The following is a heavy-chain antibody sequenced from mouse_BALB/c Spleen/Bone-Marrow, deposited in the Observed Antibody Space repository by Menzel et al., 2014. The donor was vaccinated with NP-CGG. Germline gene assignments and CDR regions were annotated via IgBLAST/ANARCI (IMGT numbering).Heavy chain of an antibody. CDR3: ARDAYRYAMDY. CDR1: GFTFTDYY. D-gene: IGHD2-14*01. J-gene: IGHJ4*01. Sequence: EVKLVESGGGLVQPGGSLRLSCATSGFTFTDYYMSWVRQPPGKALEWLGFIRNKANGYTTEYSASVKGRFTISRDNSQSILYLQMNTLGAEDSATYYCARDAYRYAMDYWGRGTSVTVSS. V-gene: IGHV7-3*02. CDR2: IRNKANGYTT.